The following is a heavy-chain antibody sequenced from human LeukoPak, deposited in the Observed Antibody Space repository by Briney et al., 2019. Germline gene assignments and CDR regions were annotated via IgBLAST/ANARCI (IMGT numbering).Heavy chain of an antibody. V-gene: IGHV4-61*02. CDR1: GGSISSGSYY. CDR2: IYSSGSI. Sequence: SQTLSLTCTVSGGSISSGSYYWSWIRQPAGKGLEWIGRIYSSGSINYNPSPKSRVTISLDTSTNQISLNLTSVTAADTAIYFCARKYYYGSGTYLAWFDSWGQGTPVTVSS. CDR3: ARKYYYGSGTYLAWFDS. D-gene: IGHD3-10*01. J-gene: IGHJ5*01.